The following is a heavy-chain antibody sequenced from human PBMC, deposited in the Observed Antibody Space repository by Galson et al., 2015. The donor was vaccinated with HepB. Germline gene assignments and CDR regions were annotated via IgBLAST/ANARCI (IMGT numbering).Heavy chain of an antibody. CDR1: GFTFSSHS. V-gene: IGHV3-21*01. D-gene: IGHD3-9*01. J-gene: IGHJ1*01. Sequence: SLRLSCAASGFTFSSHSMNWVRQAPGKGLEWVSSISSSSSYVYYADSVKGRFTISRDNAKNSLYLEMNSLRAVATAVYYCARDSHAYDICGKGTLVTASS. CDR2: ISSSSSYV. CDR3: ARDSHAYDI.